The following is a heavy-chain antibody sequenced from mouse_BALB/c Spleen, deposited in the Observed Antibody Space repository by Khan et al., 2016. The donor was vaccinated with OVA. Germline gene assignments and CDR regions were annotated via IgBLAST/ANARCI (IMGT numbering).Heavy chain of an antibody. CDR3: ARGDYGNLYYFDY. J-gene: IGHJ2*01. Sequence: QMQLEESGPGLVAPSQSPSITCTVSGFSLTTYGVHWVRQPPGKGLEWLGVMWAGGSTNYNSALMSRLSIRKDNSKSQVFLRVSSLQTDDTAMYYCARGDYGNLYYFDYWGQGTTLTVSS. CDR2: MWAGGST. CDR1: GFSLTTYG. V-gene: IGHV2-9*02. D-gene: IGHD2-1*01.